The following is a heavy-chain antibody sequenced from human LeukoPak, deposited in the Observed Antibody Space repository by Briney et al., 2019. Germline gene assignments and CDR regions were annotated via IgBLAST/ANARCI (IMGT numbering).Heavy chain of an antibody. Sequence: SETLSLTCAVYGGSFSGYYWSWIRQPPGKGLEWIGEINHSGSTNYNPSLKSRVTISVDTSKNQFSLKLSSVTAADTAVYYCARGDANYYDFWSGYRLDYWGQGTLVTVSS. CDR1: GGSFSGYY. CDR3: ARGDANYYDFWSGYRLDY. CDR2: INHSGST. J-gene: IGHJ4*02. V-gene: IGHV4-34*01. D-gene: IGHD3-3*01.